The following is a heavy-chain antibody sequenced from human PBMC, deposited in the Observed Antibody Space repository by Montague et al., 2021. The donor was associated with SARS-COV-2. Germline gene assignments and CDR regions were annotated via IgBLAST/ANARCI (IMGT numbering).Heavy chain of an antibody. Sequence: SETLSLTCAVHGGSFSTYSWNWIRQPPGKGLEWLGEIHHGGSTNYNPSLKSRVTISADTSKNQFSLKLTSVAAADTAVYYCARLGDGVVPSPILGVGPYYSYDYMDVWGKGTTVTVSS. D-gene: IGHD3-10*01. CDR1: GGSFSTYS. CDR3: ARLGDGVVPSPILGVGPYYSYDYMDV. CDR2: IHHGGST. V-gene: IGHV4-34*01. J-gene: IGHJ6*03.